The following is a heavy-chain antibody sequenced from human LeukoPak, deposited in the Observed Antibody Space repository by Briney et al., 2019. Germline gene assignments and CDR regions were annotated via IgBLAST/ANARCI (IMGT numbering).Heavy chain of an antibody. V-gene: IGHV4-59*01. CDR2: IYYSGST. Sequence: SETLSLTCTVSGGSISSYYWSWIRQPPGKGLEWIGYIYYSGSTNYNPSLKSRVTMSVDTSKNQFSLRLSSVTAADTAVYYCARGYCSGGSCYYYFDYWGQGTLVTVSS. CDR1: GGSISSYY. J-gene: IGHJ4*02. D-gene: IGHD2-15*01. CDR3: ARGYCSGGSCYYYFDY.